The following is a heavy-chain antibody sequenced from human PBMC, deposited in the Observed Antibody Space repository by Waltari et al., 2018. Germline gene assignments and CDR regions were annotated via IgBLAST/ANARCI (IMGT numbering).Heavy chain of an antibody. CDR3: ASASTYYDFWSGYQYYFDY. CDR1: GGSISSSSYY. CDR2: IYYSGST. J-gene: IGHJ4*02. V-gene: IGHV4-39*01. D-gene: IGHD3-3*01. Sequence: QLQLQESGPGLVKPSETLSLTCTVSGGSISSSSYYWGWIRPPPGKGLEWIGSIYYSGSTYYNPSLKSRVTISVDTSKNQFSLKLSSVTAADTAVYYCASASTYYDFWSGYQYYFDYWGQGTLVTVSS.